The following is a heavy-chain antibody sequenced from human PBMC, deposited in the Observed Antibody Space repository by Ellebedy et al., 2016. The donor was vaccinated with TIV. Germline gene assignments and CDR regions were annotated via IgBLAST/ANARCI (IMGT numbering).Heavy chain of an antibody. Sequence: GESLKISCAASKFTFSDYAMSWVRQAPGKGLEWVSVIIGSGVSTYYADSVKGRFTISRDNSKNTPYLQMNSLRAEDTAVYYCAKTAGDSGWYLFDYWGQGTLVTVSS. CDR2: IIGSGVST. V-gene: IGHV3-23*01. J-gene: IGHJ4*02. CDR3: AKTAGDSGWYLFDY. CDR1: KFTFSDYA. D-gene: IGHD6-19*01.